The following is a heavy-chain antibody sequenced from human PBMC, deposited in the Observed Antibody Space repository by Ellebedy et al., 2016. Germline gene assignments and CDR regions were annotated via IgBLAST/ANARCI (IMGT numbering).Heavy chain of an antibody. Sequence: GESLKISCAPSGLTVSSFFMGWVRQAPGKGLEWVSTMRGDGAKTHLADSVKGRFTMSRDIPKNTVYLQMNRLRAEDTAVYYCRQGHYFDQWGQGALVTVSS. CDR2: MRGDGAKT. CDR1: GLTVSSFF. J-gene: IGHJ4*02. CDR3: RQGHYFDQ. V-gene: IGHV3-23*01.